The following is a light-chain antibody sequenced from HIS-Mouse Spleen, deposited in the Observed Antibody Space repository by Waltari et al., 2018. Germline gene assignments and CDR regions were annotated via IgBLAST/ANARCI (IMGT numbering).Light chain of an antibody. V-gene: IGKV2-29*03. CDR3: MQGIHLPIT. CDR2: EVS. Sequence: IVMTQTPLSLSVNPGQPASISCKSSQSLLHCGGNTYLYWYLQKPGKSPQLLIYEVSHRLCGVPDRFSGSGSGTEFTLKISRVQAEDVGVYYCMQGIHLPITFGQGTRLEIK. CDR1: QSLLHCGGNTY. J-gene: IGKJ5*01.